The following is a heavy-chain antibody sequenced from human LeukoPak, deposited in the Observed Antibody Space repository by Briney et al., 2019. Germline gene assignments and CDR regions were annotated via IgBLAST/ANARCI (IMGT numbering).Heavy chain of an antibody. J-gene: IGHJ4*02. CDR1: GGSFSGYY. D-gene: IGHD2-15*01. V-gene: IGHV4-34*01. Sequence: SETLSLTCAVYGGSFSGYYWSWIRQPPGKGLEWIGEINHSGSTNYNPSLKSRVTISVDTSKNQFSLNLSSVTAADTAVYYCARVGVVERDHWGQGTLVTVSS. CDR3: ARVGVVERDH. CDR2: INHSGST.